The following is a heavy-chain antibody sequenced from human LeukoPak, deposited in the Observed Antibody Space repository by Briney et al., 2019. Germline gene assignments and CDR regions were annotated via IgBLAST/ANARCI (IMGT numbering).Heavy chain of an antibody. J-gene: IGHJ4*02. V-gene: IGHV3-23*01. CDR1: GFTFSSYA. Sequence: GGSLRLSCAASGFTFSSYAMSWVRQAPGKGLEWVSTISGSGGTTYYVDSVKGRFTISRDNSKNTLYLQMNSLRAEDTDIYYCAKESRHFDYWGQGTLVTVSS. CDR3: AKESRHFDY. CDR2: ISGSGGTT.